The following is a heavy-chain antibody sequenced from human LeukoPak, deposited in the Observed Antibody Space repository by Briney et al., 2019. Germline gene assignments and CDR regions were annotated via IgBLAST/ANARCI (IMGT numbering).Heavy chain of an antibody. CDR1: GFTFSSHW. CDR2: LNTDGSST. J-gene: IGHJ5*02. D-gene: IGHD3-22*01. V-gene: IGHV3-74*01. CDR3: ARGYYDSNDSNRSNWFDP. Sequence: PGGSLRLSCAASGFTFSSHWMHWVRQAPGKGLVWVSRLNTDGSSTAYADSVKGRFTISRDNAKNTLYLQMNSLRAEDTAVYYCARGYYDSNDSNRSNWFDPWGQGTLVTVSS.